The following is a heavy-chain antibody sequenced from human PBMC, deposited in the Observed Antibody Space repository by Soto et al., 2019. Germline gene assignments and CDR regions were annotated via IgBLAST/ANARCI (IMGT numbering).Heavy chain of an antibody. CDR2: ISAYNGNT. J-gene: IGHJ4*02. Sequence: ASVKVSCKASGYTFTSYDINWVRQAPGQGLEWMGWISAYNGNTNYAQKLQGRVTMTTDTSTSTAYMELRSLRSDDTAVYYCARDDSSTVTTIHWGQGTLVTVSS. CDR3: ARDDSSTVTTIH. V-gene: IGHV1-18*01. D-gene: IGHD4-4*01. CDR1: GYTFTSYD.